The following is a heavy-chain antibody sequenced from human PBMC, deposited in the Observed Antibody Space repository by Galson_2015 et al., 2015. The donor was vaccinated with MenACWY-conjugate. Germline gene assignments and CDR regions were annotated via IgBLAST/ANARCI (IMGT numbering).Heavy chain of an antibody. Sequence: CAASGFTFRNYWMTWVRQAPGKGLAWVASIKKDGSEKYYVDSVKGRFTISRDNAKNSLYLEMNSLRVEDTAVYSCARGHYGMDVWGQGTTVTASS. CDR1: GFTFRNYW. V-gene: IGHV3-7*03. J-gene: IGHJ6*02. CDR2: IKKDGSEK. CDR3: ARGHYGMDV.